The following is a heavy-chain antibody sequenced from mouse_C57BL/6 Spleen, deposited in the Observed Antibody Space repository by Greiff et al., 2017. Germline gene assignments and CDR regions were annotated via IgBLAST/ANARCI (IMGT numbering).Heavy chain of an antibody. Sequence: QVHVKQPGAELVKPGASVKMSCKASGYTFTSYWITWVKQRPGQGLEWIGDIYPGSGSTNYNEKFKSKATLTVDTSSSTAYMQLSSLTSEDSAVYYCARRQLRSHFDYWGQGTTLTVSS. J-gene: IGHJ2*01. CDR1: GYTFTSYW. CDR2: IYPGSGST. D-gene: IGHD3-2*02. CDR3: ARRQLRSHFDY. V-gene: IGHV1-55*01.